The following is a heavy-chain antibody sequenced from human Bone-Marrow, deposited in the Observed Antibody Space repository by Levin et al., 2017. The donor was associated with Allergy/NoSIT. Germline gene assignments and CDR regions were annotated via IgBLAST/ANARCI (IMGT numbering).Heavy chain of an antibody. D-gene: IGHD3-10*01. Sequence: GGSLRLSCAASGFTFSNAWMSWVRQAPGKGLEWVGRIKSKTDGGTTDYAAPVKGRFTISRDDSKNTLYLQMNSLKTEDTAVYYCLVRGVIPPQTHFYFDYWGQGTLVTVSS. V-gene: IGHV3-15*01. J-gene: IGHJ4*02. CDR3: LVRGVIPPQTHFYFDY. CDR1: GFTFSNAW. CDR2: IKSKTDGGTT.